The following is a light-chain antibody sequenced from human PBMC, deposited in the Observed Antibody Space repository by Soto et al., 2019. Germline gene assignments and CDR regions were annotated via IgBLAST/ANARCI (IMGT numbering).Light chain of an antibody. CDR1: QSVSSSR. J-gene: IGKJ4*01. CDR2: GAS. V-gene: IGKV3-20*01. CDR3: QHYVMSSLT. Sequence: ENVLTQSPGTLSLFPGERATLSCRASQSVSSSRLAWYQQKPGQAPRLLIYGASNRATGIPERFSGSGSGTDFTLTISRLEPEHFAVYYCQHYVMSSLTFGGGTKVELK.